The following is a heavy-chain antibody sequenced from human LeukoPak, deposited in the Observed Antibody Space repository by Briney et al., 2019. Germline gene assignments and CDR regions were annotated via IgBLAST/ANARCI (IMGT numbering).Heavy chain of an antibody. D-gene: IGHD4-11*01. J-gene: IGHJ4*02. Sequence: PGGSLRLSCAASGFTFSSYWMHWVRQVPGKGLVWVSRINPDGSSTNYADSVKGRFTISRDNAKNMLYLQMNSLRAEDTAVYYCARALIDYLGRDCWGRGTLVTVSS. CDR1: GFTFSSYW. CDR3: ARALIDYLGRDC. CDR2: INPDGSST. V-gene: IGHV3-74*01.